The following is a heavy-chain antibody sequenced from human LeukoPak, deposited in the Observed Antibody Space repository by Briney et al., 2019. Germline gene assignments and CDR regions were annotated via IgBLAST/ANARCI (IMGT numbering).Heavy chain of an antibody. J-gene: IGHJ4*02. CDR3: ARDPVYSSSWGGNDY. D-gene: IGHD6-13*01. CDR2: INPNSGGT. Sequence: ASVKVSCKASGYTFTGYHMHWVRQAPGQGLEWMGRINPNSGGTNYAQKFQRRVTMTRDTSISTAYMELSRLRSDDTAVYYCARDPVYSSSWGGNDYWGQGTLVTVSS. V-gene: IGHV1-2*02. CDR1: GYTFTGYH.